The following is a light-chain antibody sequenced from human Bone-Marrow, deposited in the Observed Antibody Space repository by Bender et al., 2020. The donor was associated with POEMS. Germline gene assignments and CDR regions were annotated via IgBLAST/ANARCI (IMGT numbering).Light chain of an antibody. J-gene: IGLJ3*02. V-gene: IGLV1-44*01. Sequence: QSVLTQPPSASGTPGQRVIISCSGSSSNIVTNPVNWYQHLPGTAPKVLIYNTNQRPSGVPDRFSGSKSGTSAALAISAFQSEEEGDYYCATWHESLNSWVFGGGTKLAVL. CDR3: ATWHESLNSWV. CDR1: SSNIVTNP. CDR2: NTN.